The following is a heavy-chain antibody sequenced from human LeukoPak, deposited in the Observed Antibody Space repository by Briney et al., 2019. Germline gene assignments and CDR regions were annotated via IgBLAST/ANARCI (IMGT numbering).Heavy chain of an antibody. CDR2: IYYTGST. D-gene: IGHD6-13*01. Sequence: PSETLSLTCTVSGGSISSYYWSWIRQPPGKGLEWIGYIYYTGSTDYNPSLKSRVAISVDTSKNQFSLELSSVTAADTAVYCCARGSKAAPGTFDYWGQGTLVTVSS. J-gene: IGHJ4*02. CDR1: GGSISSYY. V-gene: IGHV4-59*01. CDR3: ARGSKAAPGTFDY.